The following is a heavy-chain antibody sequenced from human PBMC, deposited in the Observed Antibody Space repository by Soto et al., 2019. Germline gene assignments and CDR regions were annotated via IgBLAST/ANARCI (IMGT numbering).Heavy chain of an antibody. Sequence: GESLKISCTGFGYTFTTFWISWVRQMPGRGLEWMGRIDPRDSYTNYSPSFQDHVTISGDKSISTVYLQWASLKASDTAMYYYARLYCSSSTCDSWFDPWGQGTLVTVSS. CDR1: GYTFTTFW. J-gene: IGHJ5*02. CDR2: IDPRDSYT. CDR3: ARLYCSSSTCDSWFDP. D-gene: IGHD2-2*01. V-gene: IGHV5-10-1*01.